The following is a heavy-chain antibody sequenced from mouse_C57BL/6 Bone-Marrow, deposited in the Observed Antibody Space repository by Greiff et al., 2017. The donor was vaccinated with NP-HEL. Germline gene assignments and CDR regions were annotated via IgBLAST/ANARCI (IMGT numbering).Heavy chain of an antibody. CDR1: EYEFPSHD. Sequence: EVKLMESGGGLVQPGESLKLSCESNEYEFPSHDMSWVRKTPEKRLELVAAINSDGGSTYYPDTMERRFIISRDNTKKTLYLQMSSLRSEDTALYYGARPPSPYYFDYWGQGTTLTVSS. V-gene: IGHV5-2*01. CDR3: ARPPSPYYFDY. J-gene: IGHJ2*01. CDR2: INSDGGST.